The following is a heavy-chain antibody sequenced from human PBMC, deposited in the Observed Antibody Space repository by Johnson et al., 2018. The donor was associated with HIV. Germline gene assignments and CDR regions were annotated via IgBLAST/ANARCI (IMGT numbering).Heavy chain of an antibody. V-gene: IGHV3-13*01. D-gene: IGHD4-11*01. CDR1: RFTFSSND. Sequence: VQLVESGGGLVQPGGSLRLSCAASRFTFSSNDMHWVRQATGKGLEWVSTIGPGGDTYYPGSVKGRFTISRDNAKNSLYVQMNSLRAEDTAVYYCAKDTYSHRLTVTESGFDIWGQGTMVTVSS. J-gene: IGHJ3*02. CDR3: AKDTYSHRLTVTESGFDI. CDR2: IGPGGDT.